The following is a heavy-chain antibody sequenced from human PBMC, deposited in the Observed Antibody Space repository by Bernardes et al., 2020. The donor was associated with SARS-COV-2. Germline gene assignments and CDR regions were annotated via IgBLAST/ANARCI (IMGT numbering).Heavy chain of an antibody. CDR3: ARELRYFPPGDAFDI. V-gene: IGHV1-69*13. J-gene: IGHJ3*02. CDR1: GGTFSSYA. CDR2: IIPIFGTA. D-gene: IGHD3-9*01. Sequence: SVKVSCKASGGTFSSYAISWVRQAPGQGLEWMGRIIPIFGTANYAQKFQGRVTITADESTSTAYMELSSLRSEDTAVYYCARELRYFPPGDAFDIWGQGTMVTVSS.